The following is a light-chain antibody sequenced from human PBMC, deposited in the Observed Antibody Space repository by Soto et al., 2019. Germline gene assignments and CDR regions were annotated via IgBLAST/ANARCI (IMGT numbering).Light chain of an antibody. Sequence: DIVMTQSPDSLAVSLGERATINCKSSQTVLYSSNNKNYLAWYQQKPGQPPKLLIHWASIRESGVPDRFSGSESGTDFTLTISSLQAEDVAVYYCKQYYAIPWTFGQGNKVEI. V-gene: IGKV4-1*01. CDR3: KQYYAIPWT. CDR1: QTVLYSSNNKNY. J-gene: IGKJ1*01. CDR2: WAS.